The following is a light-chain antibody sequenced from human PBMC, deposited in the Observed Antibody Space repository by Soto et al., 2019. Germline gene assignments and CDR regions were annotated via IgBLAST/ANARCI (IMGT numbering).Light chain of an antibody. J-gene: IGLJ1*01. CDR2: EVS. CDR3: SSYTSSSSYD. Sequence: QSSLSQPASVAGAPGQSITIPCTGTSRDVCGYNYVSWYHQHPGKAPNLMIYEVSNRPSGVSNRVSGFKSGNTASWTTPGLQAEDEADYYCSSYTSSSSYDCGTGTKVTVL. CDR1: SRDVCGYNY. V-gene: IGLV2-14*01.